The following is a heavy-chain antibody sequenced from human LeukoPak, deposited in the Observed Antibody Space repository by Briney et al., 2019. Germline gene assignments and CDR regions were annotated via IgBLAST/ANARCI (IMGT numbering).Heavy chain of an antibody. CDR3: ARGVASQYFDY. CDR1: GGSISSGGYY. CDR2: IYYSGST. D-gene: IGHD2-15*01. V-gene: IGHV4-31*03. Sequence: PSETLSLTCTVSGGSISSGGYYWSWIRQHPGKGLEWIGYIYYSGSTYYNPSLKSRVTISVDTSKNQFSLKLSSVTAADTAVYYCARGVASQYFDYRGQGTLVTVSS. J-gene: IGHJ4*02.